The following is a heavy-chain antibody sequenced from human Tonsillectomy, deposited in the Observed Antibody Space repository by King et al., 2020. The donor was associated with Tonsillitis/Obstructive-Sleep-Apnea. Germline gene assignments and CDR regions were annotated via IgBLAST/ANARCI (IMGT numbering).Heavy chain of an antibody. CDR3: AHSTINYYYYYYMDV. Sequence: VQLVESGGGLVQPGRSLRLSCAASGFTFDDYAMHWVRQAPGKGLEWVSGISWNSGSIGYADSVKGRFTISRDNAKNSLYLQMNSLRAEDTALYYCAHSTINYYYYYYMDVWGKGTTVTVSS. V-gene: IGHV3-9*01. J-gene: IGHJ6*03. CDR2: ISWNSGSI. D-gene: IGHD1-1*01. CDR1: GFTFDDYA.